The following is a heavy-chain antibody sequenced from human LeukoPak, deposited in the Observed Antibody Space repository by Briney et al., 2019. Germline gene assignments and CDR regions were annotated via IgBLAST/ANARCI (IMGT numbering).Heavy chain of an antibody. CDR2: ISAYNGNT. J-gene: IGHJ3*02. V-gene: IGHV1-18*04. D-gene: IGHD1-26*01. CDR1: GYTFTDYY. CDR3: ARDGYSGSPDAFDI. Sequence: GASVKVSCKASGYTFTDYYMHWVRQAPGQGLEWMGWISAYNGNTNYAQKLQGRVTMTTDTSTSTAYMELRSLRSDDTAVYYCARDGYSGSPDAFDIWGQGTMVTVSS.